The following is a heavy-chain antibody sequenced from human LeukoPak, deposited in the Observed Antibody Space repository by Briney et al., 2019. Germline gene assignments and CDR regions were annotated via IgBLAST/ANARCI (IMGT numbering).Heavy chain of an antibody. D-gene: IGHD2-2*03. CDR3: ARDLVWILFDY. J-gene: IGHJ4*02. CDR2: IRPEGTTT. CDR1: GFTFRTYW. V-gene: IGHV3-74*03. Sequence: GGSLRLSCAASGFTFRTYWTHWVRQAPGKGLVWVSRIRPEGTTTAYADSVKGRFTISRDNAKNTLFLQMNSLSAEDTAVYYCARDLVWILFDYWGQGTLVTVSS.